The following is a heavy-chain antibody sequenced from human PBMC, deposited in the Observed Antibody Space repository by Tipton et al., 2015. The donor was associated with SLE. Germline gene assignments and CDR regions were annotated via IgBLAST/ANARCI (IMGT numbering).Heavy chain of an antibody. Sequence: SLRLSCAASGFTFSSYAMHWVRQAPGKGLEWVAVISYDGRNKYYADSVKGRFTISRDNSKNTLYLQMNSLRAEDTAVYYCARDLVGAIYYVDYWGQGTMVTFSS. CDR1: GFTFSSYA. J-gene: IGHJ4*02. CDR2: ISYDGRNK. V-gene: IGHV3-30*04. D-gene: IGHD1-26*01. CDR3: ARDLVGAIYYVDY.